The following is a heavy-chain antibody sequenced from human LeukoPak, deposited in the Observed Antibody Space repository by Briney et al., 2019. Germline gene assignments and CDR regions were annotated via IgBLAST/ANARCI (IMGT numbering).Heavy chain of an antibody. D-gene: IGHD3-22*01. CDR1: GGSISSYY. CDR3: ARDWSEDSSGYYEYYFDY. CDR2: IYTSGST. J-gene: IGHJ4*02. Sequence: PSEILSLTCTVSGGSISSYYWSWIRQPAGKGLEWIGRIYTSGSTNYNPSLKSRVTMSVDTSKNQFSLKLSSVTAADTAVYYCARDWSEDSSGYYEYYFDYWGQGTLVTVSS. V-gene: IGHV4-4*07.